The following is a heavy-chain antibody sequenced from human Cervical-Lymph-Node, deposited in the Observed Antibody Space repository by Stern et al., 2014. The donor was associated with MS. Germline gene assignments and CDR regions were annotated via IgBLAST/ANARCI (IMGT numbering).Heavy chain of an antibody. Sequence: DQLVESGGGGVQPGKSLRLSCVVSGLTLSKYAMHWVPQAPGKGLEWVAVISVDGTNKYYADSVKGRFTISRDTSTNTLYLQMNGLRVNDTAVYFCSRGLTRWGQGTLVTVSS. CDR2: ISVDGTNK. CDR3: SRGLTR. D-gene: IGHD3/OR15-3a*01. V-gene: IGHV3-30-3*01. J-gene: IGHJ4*02. CDR1: GLTLSKYA.